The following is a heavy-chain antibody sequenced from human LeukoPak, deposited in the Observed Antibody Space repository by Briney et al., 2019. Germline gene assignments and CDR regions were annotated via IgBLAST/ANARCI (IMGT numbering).Heavy chain of an antibody. CDR2: IWYDGSNK. D-gene: IGHD3-22*01. CDR3: ARDYYDSSGYYASGSFDP. V-gene: IGHV3-33*08. Sequence: GGSLRLSCAASGFTFSSYGMHWVRQAPGKGLEWVAVIWYDGSNKYYADSVKGRFTISRDNSKNTLYLQMNSLRAEDTAVYYCARDYYDSSGYYASGSFDPWGQGTLVTVSS. CDR1: GFTFSSYG. J-gene: IGHJ5*02.